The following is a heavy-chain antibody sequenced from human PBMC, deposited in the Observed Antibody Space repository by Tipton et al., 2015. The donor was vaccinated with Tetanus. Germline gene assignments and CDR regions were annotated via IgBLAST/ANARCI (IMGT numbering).Heavy chain of an antibody. CDR1: GFTFDDYA. J-gene: IGHJ6*04. CDR2: ITWDSANR. V-gene: IGHV3-9*01. Sequence: SLRLSCAASGFTFDDYAMHWVRQAPEKGLEWVSGITWDSANRGYADSVKGRFTISRDNAKSSLYLQVNSLRAEDTAFYYCAKEALGVLNLWGNGTTVIVSS. CDR3: AKEALGVLNL. D-gene: IGHD1-14*01.